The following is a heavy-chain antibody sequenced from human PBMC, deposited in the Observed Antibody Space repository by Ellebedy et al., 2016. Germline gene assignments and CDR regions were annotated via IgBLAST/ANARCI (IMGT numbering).Heavy chain of an antibody. CDR1: GDSVSSNSAV. V-gene: IGHV6-1*01. J-gene: IGHJ4*02. CDR2: TYYKSKWYT. D-gene: IGHD6-19*01. CDR3: ARSYEYSSGWYYFDY. Sequence: SQTLSLTXXISGDSVSSNSAVWNWIRQSPSRGLEWLGRTYYKSKWYTDYAVPVKSRIVISSDTPWNQFSLQLNSVTPDDTAVYYCARSYEYSSGWYYFDYWGQGTLVTVSS.